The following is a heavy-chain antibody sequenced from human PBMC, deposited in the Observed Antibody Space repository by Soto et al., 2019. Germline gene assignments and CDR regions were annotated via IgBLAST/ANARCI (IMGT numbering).Heavy chain of an antibody. CDR3: PRETYYDFWSGPYYGMDV. CDR2: ISYDGSNK. V-gene: IGHV3-30-3*01. D-gene: IGHD3-3*01. CDR1: GFTFSSYA. Sequence: QVQLVESGGGVVQPGRSLGLSCAASGFTFSSYAMHWVRQAPGKGLEWVAVISYDGSNKYYADSVKGRFTISRDNSKNTLYLQMNSLRAEDTAVYYCPRETYYDFWSGPYYGMDVWGQGTTVTVSS. J-gene: IGHJ6*02.